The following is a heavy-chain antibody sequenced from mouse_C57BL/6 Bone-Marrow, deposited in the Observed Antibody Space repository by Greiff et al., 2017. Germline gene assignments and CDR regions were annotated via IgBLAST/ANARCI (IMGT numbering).Heavy chain of an antibody. CDR3: ARGRDY. CDR2: ISDGGSYT. V-gene: IGHV5-4*03. J-gene: IGHJ2*01. Sequence: EVNLVESGGGLVKPGGSLKLSCAASGFTFSSYAMSWVRQTPEKRLEWVATISDGGSYTYYPDNVKGRFTISRDNAKNNLYLQMSHLKSEDTAMYYCARGRDYWGQGTTLTVSS. CDR1: GFTFSSYA.